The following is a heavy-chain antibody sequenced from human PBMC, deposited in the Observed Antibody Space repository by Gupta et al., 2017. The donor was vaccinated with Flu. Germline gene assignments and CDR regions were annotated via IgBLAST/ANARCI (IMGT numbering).Heavy chain of an antibody. CDR3: VKSDSSGILRL. V-gene: IGHV3-53*02. D-gene: IGHD6-19*01. CDR2: IACVGCGGA. J-gene: IGHJ6*02. Sequence: DEQLVETGEGLVQPGGSLTLSCAGSGFAARTTYMSWVRQAPGKGLEWVSLIACVGCGGAHYAPSVRDRFTISRDSSGNTLYLQMNTLRVDDTAVYFCVKSDSSGILRLWGQGTTVIVSS. CDR1: GFAARTTY.